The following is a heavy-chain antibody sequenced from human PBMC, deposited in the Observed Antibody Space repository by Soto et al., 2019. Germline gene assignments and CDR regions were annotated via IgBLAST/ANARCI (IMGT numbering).Heavy chain of an antibody. D-gene: IGHD3-3*01. V-gene: IGHV3-48*03. CDR3: ARDRGDFWSGYYYGMDV. J-gene: IGHJ6*02. CDR2: ISSSGSTI. CDR1: GFTFSSYE. Sequence: GGSLRLSCAASGFTFSSYEMNWVRQAPGKGLEWVSYISSSGSTIYYADSVKGRFTISRGNAKDSLYLQMNSLRVEDTAVYYCARDRGDFWSGYYYGMDVWGQGTTVTVSS.